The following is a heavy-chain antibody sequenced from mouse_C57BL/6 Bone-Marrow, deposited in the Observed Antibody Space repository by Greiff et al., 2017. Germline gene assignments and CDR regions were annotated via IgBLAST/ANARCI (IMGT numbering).Heavy chain of an antibody. CDR3: ASLYYSNYLAWFAY. V-gene: IGHV1-26*01. CDR1: GYTFTDYY. Sequence: VQLQQSGPELVKPGASVKISCKASGYTFTDYYMNWVKQSHGKSLEWIGDINPNNGGTSYNEKFKGKATLTVDTSSSTAYMALRSLTSEDSAVYYCASLYYSNYLAWFAYWGQGTLVTVSA. D-gene: IGHD2-5*01. J-gene: IGHJ3*01. CDR2: INPNNGGT.